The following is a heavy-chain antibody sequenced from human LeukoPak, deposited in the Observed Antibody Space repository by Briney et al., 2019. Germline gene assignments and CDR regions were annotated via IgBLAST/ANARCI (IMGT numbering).Heavy chain of an antibody. Sequence: GGSLRLSCTASEFTVSRNYMLWVRQAPGKGLEWVSLIFSDGDTHYADSVKGRFTISRDTSKNTVSLQMNSLRVEDTAMYYCTRDQMNYWGQGTLGTVSP. CDR3: TRDQMNY. CDR2: IFSDGDT. D-gene: IGHD5-24*01. J-gene: IGHJ4*02. CDR1: EFTVSRNY. V-gene: IGHV3-53*01.